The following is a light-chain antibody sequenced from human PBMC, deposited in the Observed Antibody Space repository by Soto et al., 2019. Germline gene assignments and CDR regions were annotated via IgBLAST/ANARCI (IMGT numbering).Light chain of an antibody. J-gene: IGKJ4*01. V-gene: IGKV3-15*01. CDR1: QSVISS. Sequence: EVVMTQSPATLSVSAGDTATLSCRASQSVISSLAWYQQKPGQPPRLLMYGASTRATGVPARFSGSRSGAEFTLTISSLQSEDFAVYYCQHYVNWPLTFGGGTKVDIK. CDR2: GAS. CDR3: QHYVNWPLT.